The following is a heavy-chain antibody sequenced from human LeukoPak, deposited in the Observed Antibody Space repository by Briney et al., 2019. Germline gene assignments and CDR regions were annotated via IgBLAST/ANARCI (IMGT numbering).Heavy chain of an antibody. CDR3: AKDGNYYGSGSSDY. Sequence: GGSLRLSCAASGFTVSSNYMSWVRQAPGKGLEWVSVIYSGGSTYYADSVKGRFTISRDNSKNTLYLQMNSLRAEDKAVYYCAKDGNYYGSGSSDYWGQGTLVTVSS. V-gene: IGHV3-66*01. CDR1: GFTVSSNY. D-gene: IGHD3-10*01. CDR2: IYSGGST. J-gene: IGHJ4*02.